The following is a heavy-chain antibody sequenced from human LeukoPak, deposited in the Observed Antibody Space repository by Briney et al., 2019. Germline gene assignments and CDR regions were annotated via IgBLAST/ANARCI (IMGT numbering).Heavy chain of an antibody. CDR2: IKEDGTET. CDR1: GFTFSSYA. D-gene: IGHD5-24*01. V-gene: IGHV3-7*03. Sequence: GGSLRLSCAASGFTFSSYAMHWVRLAPGKGLEWVANIKEDGTETYYVDSVKGRFTISRDNAKNSLYLQMNSLRVEDTAVYYCAKEGRSLQTYWGQGTLVTVSS. CDR3: AKEGRSLQTY. J-gene: IGHJ4*02.